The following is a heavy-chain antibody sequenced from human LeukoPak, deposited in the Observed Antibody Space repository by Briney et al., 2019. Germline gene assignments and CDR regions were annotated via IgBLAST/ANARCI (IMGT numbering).Heavy chain of an antibody. CDR1: GYTFTGYY. J-gene: IGHJ4*02. Sequence: ASVKVSCKASGYTFTGYYMHWVRQAPGQGLEWMGWINPSSGSINYAQKFQGRVTMTRDTSTSTVYMEVSSLRSEDTAVYYCARGDYSSSFSSFDYWGQGTLVTVSS. CDR3: ARGDYSSSFSSFDY. CDR2: INPSSGSI. V-gene: IGHV1-46*01. D-gene: IGHD6-6*01.